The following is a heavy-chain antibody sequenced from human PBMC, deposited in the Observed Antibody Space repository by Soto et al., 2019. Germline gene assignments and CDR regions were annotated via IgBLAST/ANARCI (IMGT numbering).Heavy chain of an antibody. CDR2: IYHSGST. CDR1: SGSISSSNW. D-gene: IGHD2-2*01. Sequence: QVQLQESGPGLVKPSGTLSLTCAVSSGSISSSNWWSWVRQPPGKGLEWIGEIYHSGSTNYNPSLKSRVTISVDKSKNQFSLKLSSVTAADTAVYYCARLEYGIPAAPNNWFDPWGQGTLVTVSS. CDR3: ARLEYGIPAAPNNWFDP. V-gene: IGHV4-4*02. J-gene: IGHJ5*02.